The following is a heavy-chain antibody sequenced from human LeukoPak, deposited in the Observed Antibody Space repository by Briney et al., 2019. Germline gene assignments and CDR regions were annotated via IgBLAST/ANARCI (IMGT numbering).Heavy chain of an antibody. Sequence: GESLKISCKGSGYSFTSYWIGWVRQMPGKGLEWMGIIYPGDSDTRYSPSFQGQVTISADKSISTAYLQWSSLKASDTAMYYCARRVVVPAGTNAFDIWGQGTMVTVSS. CDR2: IYPGDSDT. CDR1: GYSFTSYW. CDR3: ARRVVVPAGTNAFDI. D-gene: IGHD2-2*01. V-gene: IGHV5-51*01. J-gene: IGHJ3*02.